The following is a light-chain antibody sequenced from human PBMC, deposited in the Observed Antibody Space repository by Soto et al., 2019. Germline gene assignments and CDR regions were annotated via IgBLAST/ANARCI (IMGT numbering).Light chain of an antibody. Sequence: EIVLNPAPGPPFLVSGGRGALCWGASQSVSNNHLAWYQQKPGQAPRLLIYGASNRATGIPDRFSGSGSGTDFTLTISRLEPEDFAVYYCQQYGSSGTFGQGTKV. CDR3: QQYGSSGT. V-gene: IGKV3-20*01. CDR2: GAS. CDR1: QSVSNNH. J-gene: IGKJ1*01.